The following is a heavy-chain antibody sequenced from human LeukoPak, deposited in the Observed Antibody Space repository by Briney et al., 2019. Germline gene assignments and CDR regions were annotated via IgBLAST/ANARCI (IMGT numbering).Heavy chain of an antibody. D-gene: IGHD6-19*01. J-gene: IGHJ4*02. CDR3: AKTTAGYSSGRYPGWPIDY. CDR2: ISGSGGDT. V-gene: IGHV3-23*01. Sequence: GGSLRLSCEASGFTFGSHAMYWVRQAPGKGLEWVSGISGSGGDTYFADSVKGRFTISRDNSKNTVFLQMDSLRAEDTAVYYCAKTTAGYSSGRYPGWPIDYWGQGTLVTVSS. CDR1: GFTFGSHA.